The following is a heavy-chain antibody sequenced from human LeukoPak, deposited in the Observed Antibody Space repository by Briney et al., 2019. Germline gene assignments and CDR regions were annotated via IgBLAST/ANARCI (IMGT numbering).Heavy chain of an antibody. J-gene: IGHJ4*02. CDR1: GYTFTGYY. V-gene: IGHV1-2*02. CDR2: INPNSGGT. Sequence: ASVKVCCKASGYTFTGYYMHWVRQAPGQGLEWMGWINPNSGGTNYAQKFQGRVTMTRDTSISTAYMELSRLRSDDTAVYYCARPDYDFWSGYYHALDYWGQGTLVTVSS. D-gene: IGHD3-3*01. CDR3: ARPDYDFWSGYYHALDY.